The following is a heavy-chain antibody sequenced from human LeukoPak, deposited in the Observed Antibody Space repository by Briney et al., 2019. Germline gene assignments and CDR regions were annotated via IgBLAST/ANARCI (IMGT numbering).Heavy chain of an antibody. V-gene: IGHV1-18*01. CDR2: ISGYNGNT. CDR1: GHTFTRYG. CDR3: ARGGGYNDH. J-gene: IGHJ4*02. Sequence: ASVKVSCKASGHTFTRYGISWVRQAPGQGLVWMGWISGYNGNTKYAQKLQGRVTMTTDTSASTAYMELRSLTSDDTAVYYCARGGGYNDHWGQGTLVTVSS. D-gene: IGHD5-24*01.